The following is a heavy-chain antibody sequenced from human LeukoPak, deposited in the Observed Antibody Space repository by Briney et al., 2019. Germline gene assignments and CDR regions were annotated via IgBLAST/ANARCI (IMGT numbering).Heavy chain of an antibody. D-gene: IGHD2-2*01. CDR1: GYSISSGYY. CDR2: IYTSGST. CDR3: ARDCSSTSCHDY. J-gene: IGHJ4*02. V-gene: IGHV4-4*07. Sequence: SETLSLTCTVSGYSISSGYYWGWIRQPAGKGLEWIGRIYTSGSTNYNPSLKSRVTMSVDTSKNQFSLKLSSVTAADTAVYYCARDCSSTSCHDYWGQGTLVTVSS.